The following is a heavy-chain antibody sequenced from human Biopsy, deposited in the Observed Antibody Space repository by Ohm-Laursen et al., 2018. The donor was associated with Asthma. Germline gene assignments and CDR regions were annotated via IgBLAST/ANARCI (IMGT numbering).Heavy chain of an antibody. CDR3: ARVPTTLRYFDL. CDR1: GGSVGSGSYY. V-gene: IGHV4-61*01. D-gene: IGHD2-15*01. CDR2: ISYSGST. J-gene: IGHJ2*01. Sequence: SDTLSLTCTVSGGSVGSGSYYWSWIRQPPGKGLAWVSYISYSGSTDYNPSLKSRLTISMDTSKNQFSLKLSSVTAADTAVYYCARVPTTLRYFDLWGRGTPVTVSS.